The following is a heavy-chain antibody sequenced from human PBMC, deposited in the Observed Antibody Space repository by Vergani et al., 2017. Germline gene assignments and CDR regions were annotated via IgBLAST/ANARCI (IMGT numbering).Heavy chain of an antibody. CDR3: ARAGAYYGSGTAIELIDAFDI. Sequence: QVQLVQSGAEVKKPGASVKVSCKASGYTFTSYGISWVRQAPGQGLEWMGWISAYNGNTNYAQKLQGRVTMTTDTSTSTAYMELRRLRSDDTAVYYCARAGAYYGSGTAIELIDAFDIWGQGTMVTVSS. CDR1: GYTFTSYG. D-gene: IGHD3-10*01. V-gene: IGHV1-18*01. J-gene: IGHJ3*02. CDR2: ISAYNGNT.